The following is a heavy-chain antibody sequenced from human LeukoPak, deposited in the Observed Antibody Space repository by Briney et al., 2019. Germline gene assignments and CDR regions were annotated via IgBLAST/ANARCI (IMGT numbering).Heavy chain of an antibody. D-gene: IGHD1-26*01. CDR1: GFTFSSYA. V-gene: IGHV3-23*01. Sequence: GGSLRLSCAASGFTFSSYAMSWVRQAPGKGLEWVSAISGSGGSTYYADSVKGRFTIPRDNSKNTLYLQMNGLRAEDTAVYYCAKTGSYYSFDYWGQGTLVTVSS. CDR3: AKTGSYYSFDY. J-gene: IGHJ4*02. CDR2: ISGSGGST.